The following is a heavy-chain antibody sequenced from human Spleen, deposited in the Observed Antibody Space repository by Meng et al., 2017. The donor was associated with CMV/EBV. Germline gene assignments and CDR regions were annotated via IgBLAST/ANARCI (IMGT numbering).Heavy chain of an antibody. J-gene: IGHJ5*02. CDR1: GDSISNYY. CDR2: IYYSGST. Sequence: SETLSLTCTVSGDSISNYYWSWIRQPPGKGLEWIGYIYYSGSTSYNPSLKSRVTISIDTSKNQFSLKLTSVTAADTAVYYCARGIHVFDPWGQGTLVTVSS. V-gene: IGHV4-59*01. CDR3: ARGIHVFDP.